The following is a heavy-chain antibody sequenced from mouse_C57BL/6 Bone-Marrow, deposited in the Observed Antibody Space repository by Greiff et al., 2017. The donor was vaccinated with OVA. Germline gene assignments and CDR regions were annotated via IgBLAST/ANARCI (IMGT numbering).Heavy chain of an antibody. J-gene: IGHJ4*01. CDR3: VRHGYYYAMDY. V-gene: IGHV10-1*01. CDR2: IRSKSNNYAT. CDR1: GFSFNTYA. Sequence: DVKLQESGGGLVQPKGSLKLSCAASGFSFNTYAMNWVRQAPGKGLEWVARIRSKSNNYATYYADSVKDRFTISRDDSESMLYLQMNNLKTEDTAMYYCVRHGYYYAMDYWGQGTSVTVSS.